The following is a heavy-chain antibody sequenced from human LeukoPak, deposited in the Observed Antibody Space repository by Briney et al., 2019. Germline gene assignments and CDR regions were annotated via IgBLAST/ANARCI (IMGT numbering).Heavy chain of an antibody. V-gene: IGHV4-59*08. D-gene: IGHD3-10*01. Sequence: TSETLSLTCTVSGGSIGSYYWNWIRQPPGKGLEWIGFIHFSGRTKYTASLMSRVTISLDASNNQFSLHLMSVTAADTAVYYCARHFNSGTFPLDHWGQGTLVTVSS. CDR2: IHFSGRT. CDR1: GGSIGSYY. J-gene: IGHJ4*02. CDR3: ARHFNSGTFPLDH.